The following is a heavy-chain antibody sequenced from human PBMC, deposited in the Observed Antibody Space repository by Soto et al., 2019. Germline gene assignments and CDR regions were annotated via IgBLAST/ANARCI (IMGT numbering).Heavy chain of an antibody. J-gene: IGHJ6*02. V-gene: IGHV1-18*01. CDR2: ISAYNGNT. Sequence: VKVSCKASGYTFTSYGISWVRQAPGQGLEWMGWISAYNGNTNYAQKLQGRVTMTTDTSTSTAYMELRSLRSDDTAVYYCAREGRIAAAGTADYYYGMDVWGQGTTVTVSS. CDR1: GYTFTSYG. D-gene: IGHD6-13*01. CDR3: AREGRIAAAGTADYYYGMDV.